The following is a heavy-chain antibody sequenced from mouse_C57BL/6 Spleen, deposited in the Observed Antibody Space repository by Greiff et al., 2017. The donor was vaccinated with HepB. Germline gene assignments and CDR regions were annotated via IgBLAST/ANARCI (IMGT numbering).Heavy chain of an antibody. J-gene: IGHJ1*03. CDR2: ISGGGGNT. CDR3: ARQSYYYGSSSRGYFDV. Sequence: DVQLVESGGGLVKPGGSLKLSCAASGFTFSSYTMSWVRQTPEKRLEWVATISGGGGNTYYPDSVKGRFTISRDNAKNTLYLQMSSLRSEDTALYYCARQSYYYGSSSRGYFDVWGTGTTVTVSS. V-gene: IGHV5-9*01. D-gene: IGHD1-1*01. CDR1: GFTFSSYT.